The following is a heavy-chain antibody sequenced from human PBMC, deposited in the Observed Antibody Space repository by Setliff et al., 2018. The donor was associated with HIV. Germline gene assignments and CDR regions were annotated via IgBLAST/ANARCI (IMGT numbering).Heavy chain of an antibody. V-gene: IGHV1-18*01. CDR2: IGPYNDRT. CDR1: GYTFIAYG. J-gene: IGHJ4*02. D-gene: IGHD3-16*02. Sequence: ASVKVSCKASGYTFIAYGISWVRRAPGQGLEWMGWIGPYNDRTEYEQKFQGRVTMTTDTSANTAYMELRSLGSDDTAVYFCARGYSYLYGALDYWGQGTLVTVSS. CDR3: ARGYSYLYGALDY.